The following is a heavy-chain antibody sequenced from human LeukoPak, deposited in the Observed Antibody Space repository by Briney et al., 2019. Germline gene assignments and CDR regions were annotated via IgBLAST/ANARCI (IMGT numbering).Heavy chain of an antibody. D-gene: IGHD3-10*01. V-gene: IGHV4-59*01. J-gene: IGHJ5*02. Sequence: SETLSLTCTVSGGSISSYYWSWIRQPPGKGLEWIGYIYYSGSTSYNPSLKSRVTISVDTSKNQFSLKLSSVTAADTAVYYCARAGGSGSYYTSPPRPYNWFDPWGQGTLVTVSS. CDR3: ARAGGSGSYYTSPPRPYNWFDP. CDR1: GGSISSYY. CDR2: IYYSGST.